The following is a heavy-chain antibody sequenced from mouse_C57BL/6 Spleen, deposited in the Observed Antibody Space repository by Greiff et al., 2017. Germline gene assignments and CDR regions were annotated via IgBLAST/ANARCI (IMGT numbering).Heavy chain of an antibody. CDR3: ATLDGYPWYFDV. J-gene: IGHJ1*03. D-gene: IGHD2-3*01. Sequence: QVQLKQSGPELVKPGASVKISCKASGYAFSSSWMNWVKQRPGKGLEWIGRIYPGDGDTNYNGKFKGKATLTADKSSSTAYMQLSSLTSEDSAVYCCATLDGYPWYFDVWGTGTTVTVSS. CDR2: IYPGDGDT. V-gene: IGHV1-82*01. CDR1: GYAFSSSW.